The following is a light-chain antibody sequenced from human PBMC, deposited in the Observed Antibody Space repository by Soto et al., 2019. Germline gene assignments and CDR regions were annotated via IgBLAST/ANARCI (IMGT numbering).Light chain of an antibody. CDR3: QQTYTTPEIT. CDR2: GAS. Sequence: DIQMTQSPSSLSASLGDIVTIACRSSQSISISLNWYQLKPGKAPNLLMYGASYLKSGVPTRFSGSGSGTDFTLTISSLQPEDFATYYCQQTYTTPEITFGQGTRLEIK. V-gene: IGKV1-39*01. J-gene: IGKJ5*01. CDR1: QSISIS.